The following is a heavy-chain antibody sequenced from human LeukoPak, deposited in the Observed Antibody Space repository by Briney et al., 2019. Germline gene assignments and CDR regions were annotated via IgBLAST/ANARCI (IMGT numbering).Heavy chain of an antibody. Sequence: SQTLSLTCAISGDSVSSSSAPWNWIRQSPSGGLEWLAKTYYRSKWYYEYAPSLEGRITINPETSKNHFSLQLNSVTPEDTAVYYCVRLVGSSWLDYWGQGTLVTVSS. CDR2: TYYRSKWYY. J-gene: IGHJ4*02. CDR3: VRLVGSSWLDY. CDR1: GDSVSSSSAP. D-gene: IGHD6-13*01. V-gene: IGHV6-1*01.